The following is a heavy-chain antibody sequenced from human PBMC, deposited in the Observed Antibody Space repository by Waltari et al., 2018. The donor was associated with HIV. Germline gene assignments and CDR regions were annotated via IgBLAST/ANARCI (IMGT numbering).Heavy chain of an antibody. Sequence: QVQLQQWGAGLLKPSETLSLTCAVYGGSFSGYYWSWLRQPPGKGLEWIGEINNSGSTNYNPSLKRRGTISVDTSKNQFSLKLSSVTAADTAVYYCARGLITMVRGTGYYYGMDVWGQGTTVTVSS. J-gene: IGHJ6*02. CDR1: GGSFSGYY. V-gene: IGHV4-34*01. CDR3: ARGLITMVRGTGYYYGMDV. CDR2: INNSGST. D-gene: IGHD3-10*01.